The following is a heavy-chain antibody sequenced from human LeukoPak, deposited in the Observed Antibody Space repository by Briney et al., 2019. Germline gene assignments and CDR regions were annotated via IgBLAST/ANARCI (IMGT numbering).Heavy chain of an antibody. D-gene: IGHD3-22*01. J-gene: IGHJ1*01. Sequence: GGPLRLSCAASGFTFSSYAMSWVRQAPGKGLEWVSAISGSGGSTYYADSVKGRFTISRDNSKNTLYLQMNSLRAEDTAVYYCAKDRSHYYDSSGYYYGSGEYFQHWGQGTLVTVSS. CDR1: GFTFSSYA. V-gene: IGHV3-23*01. CDR3: AKDRSHYYDSSGYYYGSGEYFQH. CDR2: ISGSGGST.